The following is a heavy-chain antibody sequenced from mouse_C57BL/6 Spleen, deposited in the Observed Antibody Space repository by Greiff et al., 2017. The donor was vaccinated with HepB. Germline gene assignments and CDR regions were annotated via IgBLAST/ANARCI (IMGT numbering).Heavy chain of an antibody. CDR1: GFSLTSYG. CDR2: IWSGGST. D-gene: IGHD1-1*02. CDR3: ARSLRVATVYYFDY. J-gene: IGHJ2*01. V-gene: IGHV2-2*01. Sequence: QVQLKQSGPGLVQPSQSLSITCTVSGFSLTSYGVHWVRQSPGKGLEWLGVIWSGGSTDYNAAFISRLSFSKDNSKSQVFFKMTSLQADDTAIYYCARSLRVATVYYFDYWGQGTTLTVSS.